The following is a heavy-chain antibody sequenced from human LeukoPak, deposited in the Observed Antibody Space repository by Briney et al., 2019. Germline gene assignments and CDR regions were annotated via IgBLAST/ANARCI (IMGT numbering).Heavy chain of an antibody. Sequence: GGSLRLSCVASGITFSNYAVSWVRRAPEKGLDWVSVIRGSAHKIRYADSVKGRFTISRDNSENIVYLQMNNLRVEDTAVYYCAGRPTGYSSGYIHWGQGTLVTVSS. CDR1: GITFSNYA. J-gene: IGHJ4*02. CDR2: IRGSAHKI. CDR3: AGRPTGYSSGYIH. D-gene: IGHD5-18*01. V-gene: IGHV3-23*01.